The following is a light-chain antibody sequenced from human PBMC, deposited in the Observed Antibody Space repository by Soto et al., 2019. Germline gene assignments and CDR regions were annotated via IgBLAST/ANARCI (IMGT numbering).Light chain of an antibody. V-gene: IGKV1-5*01. Sequence: IQLTQSPTTLPASVGDRVTLTCRASESISNWLAWYQQRPGTAPKLLIYHASILETAVPSRFSGNGSGTEFTLTISSLQPGDFATYYCLQFYTYPLTFGAGTRVEIK. CDR1: ESISNW. CDR3: LQFYTYPLT. J-gene: IGKJ4*01. CDR2: HAS.